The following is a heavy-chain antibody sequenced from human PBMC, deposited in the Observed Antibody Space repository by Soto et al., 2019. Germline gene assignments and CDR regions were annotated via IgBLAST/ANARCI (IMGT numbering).Heavy chain of an antibody. Sequence: PGGSLRLSCAASGFTFSSYSMNWVRQAPGKGLEWVSYISSSSSTIYYADSVKGRFTISRDNAKNSLYLQMNSLRDEGTAVYYCARDLGLWYDSSPITGYFDYWGQGTLVTVSS. CDR3: ARDLGLWYDSSPITGYFDY. CDR2: ISSSSSTI. CDR1: GFTFSSYS. J-gene: IGHJ4*02. V-gene: IGHV3-48*02. D-gene: IGHD3-22*01.